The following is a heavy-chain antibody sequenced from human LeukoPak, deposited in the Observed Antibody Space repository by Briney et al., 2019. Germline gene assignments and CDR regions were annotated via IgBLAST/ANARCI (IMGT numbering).Heavy chain of an antibody. D-gene: IGHD2-21*01. V-gene: IGHV4-4*07. J-gene: IGHJ4*02. CDR3: ARGTEMTMIAGHYSFDQ. CDR2: IYSSDSI. CDR1: GGSISGYY. Sequence: SETLSLTCTVSGGSISGYYWTWMRQPAGRGLEWIGRIYSSDSIYSNPSLESRVTISLDASNNQISLKLTSVTAADTAVYYCARGTEMTMIAGHYSFDQWGRGTLVSVSS.